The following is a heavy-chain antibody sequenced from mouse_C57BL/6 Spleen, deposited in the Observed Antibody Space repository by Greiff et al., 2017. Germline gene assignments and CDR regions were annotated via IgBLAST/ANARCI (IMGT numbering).Heavy chain of an antibody. J-gene: IGHJ4*01. Sequence: EVQGVESGGGLVKPGGSLKLSCAASGFTFSDYGMHWVRQAPEKGLEWVAYISSGSSTIYYADTVKGRFTISRDNAKNTLFLQMTSLRSEDTAMYYCARTYDYDEWYAMDYWGQGTSVTVSS. V-gene: IGHV5-17*01. CDR2: ISSGSSTI. CDR3: ARTYDYDEWYAMDY. D-gene: IGHD2-4*01. CDR1: GFTFSDYG.